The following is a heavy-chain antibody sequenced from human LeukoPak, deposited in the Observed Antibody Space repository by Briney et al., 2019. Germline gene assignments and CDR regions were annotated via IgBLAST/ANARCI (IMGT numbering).Heavy chain of an antibody. J-gene: IGHJ4*02. Sequence: NPGVSLRLTCAASGFSFSSYNMIWLRQSPGKGLEWVSSISSSGSYKYYADSMKGRLTISRDNTENSLFLQLKSLRVDDTAIYYCATDVYCGGNDCTHFWGQGTLVTVSS. CDR2: ISSSGSYK. CDR3: ATDVYCGGNDCTHF. D-gene: IGHD2-21*01. V-gene: IGHV3-21*06. CDR1: GFSFSSYN.